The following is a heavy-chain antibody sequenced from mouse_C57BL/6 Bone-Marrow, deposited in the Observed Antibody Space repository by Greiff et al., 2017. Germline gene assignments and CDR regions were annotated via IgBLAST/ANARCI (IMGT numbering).Heavy chain of an antibody. CDR3: ARQRTGYYFDY. J-gene: IGHJ2*01. CDR2: ISSGGSYT. D-gene: IGHD4-1*01. Sequence: EVKLVESGGDLVKPGGSLKLSCAASGFTSSSYGMSWVRQTPDKRLEWVATISSGGSYTYYPDSVKGRFTISRDNAKNTLYLQMSSLKSEDTAMYYCARQRTGYYFDYWGQGTTLTVSS. V-gene: IGHV5-6*01. CDR1: GFTSSSYG.